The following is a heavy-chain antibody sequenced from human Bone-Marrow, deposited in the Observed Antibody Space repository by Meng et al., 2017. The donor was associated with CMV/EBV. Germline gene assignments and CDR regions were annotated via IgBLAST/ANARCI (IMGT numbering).Heavy chain of an antibody. CDR2: IIPIFGTA. CDR1: GGTFSSYA. Sequence: LVKVSCKASGGTFSSYAISWVRQAPGQGLEWMGGIIPIFGTANYAQKFQGRVTITTDESTSTAYMELSSLRSEDTAVYYCASLPRHRYYYYYGMDVWGQGTTVTVSS. J-gene: IGHJ6*02. V-gene: IGHV1-69*05. CDR3: ASLPRHRYYYYYGMDV.